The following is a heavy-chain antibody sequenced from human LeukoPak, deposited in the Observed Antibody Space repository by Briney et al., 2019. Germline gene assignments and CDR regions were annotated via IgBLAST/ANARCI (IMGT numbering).Heavy chain of an antibody. D-gene: IGHD3-10*01. Sequence: ASVKVSCKASGYTFTGYYMHWVRQAPGQGLEWMGIINPSGGSTSYAQKFQGRVTMTRDTSTSTVYMELSSLRSEDTAVYCCARDDGGGEPFDYWGQGTLVTVSS. V-gene: IGHV1-46*01. J-gene: IGHJ4*02. CDR1: GYTFTGYY. CDR3: ARDDGGGEPFDY. CDR2: INPSGGST.